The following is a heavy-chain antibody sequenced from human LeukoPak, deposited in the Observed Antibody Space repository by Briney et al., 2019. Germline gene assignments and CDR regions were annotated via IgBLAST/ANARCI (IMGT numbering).Heavy chain of an antibody. CDR1: GGTFSSYA. Sequence: GASVKVSCKASGGTFSSYAISWVRQAPGQGLEWMGGIIPIFGTANYAQKFQGRVTITADESTSTAYMKLSSLRSEDTAVYYCASPGTYYYGSGSYGWYFDLWGRGTLVTVSS. V-gene: IGHV1-69*13. CDR3: ASPGTYYYGSGSYGWYFDL. D-gene: IGHD3-10*01. CDR2: IIPIFGTA. J-gene: IGHJ2*01.